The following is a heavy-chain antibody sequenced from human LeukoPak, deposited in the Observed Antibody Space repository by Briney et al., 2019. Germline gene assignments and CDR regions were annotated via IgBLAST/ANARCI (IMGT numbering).Heavy chain of an antibody. V-gene: IGHV3-23*01. J-gene: IGHJ3*02. Sequence: GGSLRLSCAASGFTFSSYAMSWVRQAPGKGLEWVSAISGGGGGTYYADSVKGRFTISRDNSKNTLYLQMNSLRAEDTAVYYCAKDRYYASGSSYGNAFDIWGQGTMVTVSS. D-gene: IGHD3-10*01. CDR2: ISGGGGGT. CDR1: GFTFSSYA. CDR3: AKDRYYASGSSYGNAFDI.